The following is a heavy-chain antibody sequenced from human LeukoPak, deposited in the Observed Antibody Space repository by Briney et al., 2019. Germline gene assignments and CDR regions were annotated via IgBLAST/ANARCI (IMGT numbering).Heavy chain of an antibody. CDR1: GFTFSSYW. D-gene: IGHD6-13*01. V-gene: IGHV3-74*01. CDR3: ASSISWYFDF. J-gene: IGHJ6*04. Sequence: GGSLRLSCAASGFTFSSYWMYWVRQAPGKGLVWVSRINSDGSNTNYADSVKGRFTISRDNAKNTLYLQMNSLRAEDTAVYYCASSISWYFDFWGKGTTVTVSS. CDR2: INSDGSNT.